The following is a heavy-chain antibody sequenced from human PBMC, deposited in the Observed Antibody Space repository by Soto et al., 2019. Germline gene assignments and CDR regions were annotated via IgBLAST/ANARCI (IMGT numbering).Heavy chain of an antibody. V-gene: IGHV1-18*01. J-gene: IGHJ4*02. D-gene: IGHD4-4*01. Sequence: GASVKVSCKASGYTFTSYAMHWVRQAPGQRLEWMGWINAYNGNTNYAQKLQGRVTMTTDTSTSTAYMELRSLRSDDTAVYYCARGSVTVTLQFDPSFDYWGQGTLVTVSS. CDR3: ARGSVTVTLQFDPSFDY. CDR2: INAYNGNT. CDR1: GYTFTSYA.